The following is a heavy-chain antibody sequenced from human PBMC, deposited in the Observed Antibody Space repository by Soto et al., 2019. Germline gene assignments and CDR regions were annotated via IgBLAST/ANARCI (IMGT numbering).Heavy chain of an antibody. D-gene: IGHD3-22*01. V-gene: IGHV3-33*01. Sequence: PGGSLRLSCSASGFPLSSFGMHWVRQAPGKGLEWVASLWYDGSKEYYADSVKGRFTISRDISNNTLYLQMNSLRAEDTALYYCAREQPGIYDISEYRRTLFDYWGQGTLVTVSS. CDR2: LWYDGSKE. CDR3: AREQPGIYDISEYRRTLFDY. CDR1: GFPLSSFG. J-gene: IGHJ4*01.